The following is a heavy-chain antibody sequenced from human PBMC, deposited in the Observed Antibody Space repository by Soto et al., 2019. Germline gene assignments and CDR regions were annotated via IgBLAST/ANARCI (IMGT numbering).Heavy chain of an antibody. V-gene: IGHV3-30-3*01. CDR3: TTELNDMQAFDI. D-gene: IGHD1-1*01. Sequence: GGSLRLSCAASGFTFSSYAMHWVRQAPGKGLEWVAVISYDGSNKYYADSVKGRFTISRDNSKNTLYLQMNSLRAEDTAVYYCTTELNDMQAFDIWGQGTMVTVSS. CDR2: ISYDGSNK. J-gene: IGHJ3*02. CDR1: GFTFSSYA.